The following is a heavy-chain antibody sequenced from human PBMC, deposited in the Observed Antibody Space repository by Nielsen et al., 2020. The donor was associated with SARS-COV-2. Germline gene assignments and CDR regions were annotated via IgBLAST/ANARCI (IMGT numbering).Heavy chain of an antibody. CDR1: GFSFRTYW. CDR2: ISSSSSYI. J-gene: IGHJ3*02. V-gene: IGHV3-21*01. Sequence: GESLKISCAASGFSFRTYWMNWVRQAPGKGLEWVSSISSSSSYIYYADSVKGRFTISRDNAKNSLYLQMNSLRAEDTAVYYCAIIWSGYTDAFDIWGQGTMVTVSS. CDR3: AIIWSGYTDAFDI. D-gene: IGHD3-3*01.